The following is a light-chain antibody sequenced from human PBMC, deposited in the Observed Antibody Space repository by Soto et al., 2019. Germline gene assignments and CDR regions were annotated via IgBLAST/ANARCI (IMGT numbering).Light chain of an antibody. CDR2: GAS. CDR1: QSVSSN. Sequence: EIVMTQSPATLSVSPGERATLSCRASQSVSSNLAWYQQKPGQAPRLLIYGASTRATGIPARFSGSGSGTEFTLTISSLQSEDFAVYYCKQYNHWPPWTFGQGTQVEIK. CDR3: KQYNHWPPWT. J-gene: IGKJ1*01. V-gene: IGKV3-15*01.